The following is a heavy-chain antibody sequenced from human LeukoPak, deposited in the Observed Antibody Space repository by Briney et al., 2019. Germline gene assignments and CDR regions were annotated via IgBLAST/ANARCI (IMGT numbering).Heavy chain of an antibody. CDR1: GFTFSSYG. D-gene: IGHD6-13*01. CDR3: ARGGRSAPPRSRSAFDI. Sequence: SGGSLRLSCAASGFTFSSYGMHWVRQAPGKGLEWVAVISHDGNNNYYSDSVKGRFTISRDNSKNTLYLQMNSLRAEDTAVYYCARGGRSAPPRSRSAFDIWGQGTVVTVSS. V-gene: IGHV3-30*03. CDR2: ISHDGNNN. J-gene: IGHJ3*02.